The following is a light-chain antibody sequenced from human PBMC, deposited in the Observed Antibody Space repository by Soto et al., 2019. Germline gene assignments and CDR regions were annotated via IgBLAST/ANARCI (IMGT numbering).Light chain of an antibody. CDR1: QGMNTY. CDR2: GAS. CDR3: QQLHSYPIT. Sequence: DIQLTQSPSFLSASVGDRVTISCRASQGMNTYVAWYQQKPGKATKLLIYGASTLHTGVPSRFSGSESGAEFTLTISSLQPEDFATYYCQQLHSYPITFGQGTRLEIK. V-gene: IGKV1-9*01. J-gene: IGKJ5*01.